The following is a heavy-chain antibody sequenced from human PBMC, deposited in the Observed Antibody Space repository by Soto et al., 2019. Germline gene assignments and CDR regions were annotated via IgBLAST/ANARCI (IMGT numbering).Heavy chain of an antibody. V-gene: IGHV3-23*01. CDR1: DFIFGNYA. CDR2: ISGSGDTA. J-gene: IGHJ4*02. Sequence: AGGSLRLSCAASDFIFGNYAMTWVRQAPGKGLEWVSVISGSGDTADYADSVKGRFTISRGNSRNTLYLHMNSLRAEDTAIYYCAKPYKTGTYYQALFDYWGPGTLVTVSS. D-gene: IGHD3-10*01. CDR3: AKPYKTGTYYQALFDY.